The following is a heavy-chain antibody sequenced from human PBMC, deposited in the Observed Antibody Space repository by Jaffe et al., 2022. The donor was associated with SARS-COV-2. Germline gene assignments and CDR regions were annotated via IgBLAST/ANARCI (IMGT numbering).Heavy chain of an antibody. Sequence: QVQLVQSGAEVKKPGASVKVSCKASGYTFTSYGISWVRQAPGQGLEWMGWISAYNGNTNYAQKLQGRVTMTTDTSTSTAYMELRSLRSDDTAVYYCARDLRHYDYVWGSSPWTYWGQGTLVTVSS. CDR2: ISAYNGNT. CDR3: ARDLRHYDYVWGSSPWTY. D-gene: IGHD3-16*01. J-gene: IGHJ4*02. V-gene: IGHV1-18*01. CDR1: GYTFTSYG.